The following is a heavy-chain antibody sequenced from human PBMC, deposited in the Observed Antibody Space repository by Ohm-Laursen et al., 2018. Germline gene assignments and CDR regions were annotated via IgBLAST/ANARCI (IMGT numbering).Heavy chain of an antibody. CDR3: AREAFRGYSYGLSHY. V-gene: IGHV3-66*01. D-gene: IGHD5-18*01. CDR1: GFTVSSNY. CDR2: IYSGGST. Sequence: SLRLSCAASGFTVSSNYMTWVRQAPGKGLEWVSLIYSGGSTYYADSVMGRFTISRDSSKNTLYLQMNSLRAEDTAVYYCAREAFRGYSYGLSHYWGQGTLVTVSS. J-gene: IGHJ4*02.